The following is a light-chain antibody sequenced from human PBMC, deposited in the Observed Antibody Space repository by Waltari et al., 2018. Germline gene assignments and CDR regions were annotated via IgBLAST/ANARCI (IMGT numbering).Light chain of an antibody. CDR2: DAS. Sequence: DIQMTQSPSTLSAFVGNRVTITCRASQRISTWLAWYQQKPGKAPKLLIYDASSLESGVPSRFSGSGSGTEFTLTISSLQPDDFATYYCQQYNSYSTFGQGTKLEMK. J-gene: IGKJ2*01. V-gene: IGKV1-5*01. CDR3: QQYNSYST. CDR1: QRISTW.